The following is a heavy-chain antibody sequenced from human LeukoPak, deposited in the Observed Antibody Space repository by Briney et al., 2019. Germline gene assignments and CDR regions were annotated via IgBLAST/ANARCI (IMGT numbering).Heavy chain of an antibody. CDR2: ISGNGRST. V-gene: IGHV3-64*02. Sequence: GGSLRLSCATSGFTFSSYAMYWVRQAPGRGLESVSGISGNGRSTNYADSVKGRFTISRDNSKNTLYLQMGSLRAEDMAIYYCAKKRVGYYPFDQWGQGTLVTVSS. J-gene: IGHJ4*02. CDR3: AKKRVGYYPFDQ. CDR1: GFTFSSYA. D-gene: IGHD2-8*01.